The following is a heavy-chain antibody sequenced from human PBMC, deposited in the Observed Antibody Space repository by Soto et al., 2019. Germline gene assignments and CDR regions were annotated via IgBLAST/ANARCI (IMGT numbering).Heavy chain of an antibody. D-gene: IGHD2-15*01. V-gene: IGHV1-69*13. CDR3: ARARYCSGGSCYSYFDY. CDR2: IIPIFGTA. CDR1: GGTFSSYA. Sequence: SVKVSCKASGGTFSSYAISWVRQAPGQGLEWMGGIIPIFGTANYAQKFQGRVTITADESTSTAYMELSSLRSEDTAVYYCARARYCSGGSCYSYFDYWGQGTLVTVS. J-gene: IGHJ4*02.